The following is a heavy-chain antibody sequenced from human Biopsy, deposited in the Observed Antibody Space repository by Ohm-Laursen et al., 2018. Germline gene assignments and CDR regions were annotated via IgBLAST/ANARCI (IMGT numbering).Heavy chain of an antibody. CDR2: VYYSGTT. D-gene: IGHD2/OR15-2a*01. CDR1: GGSISSDW. V-gene: IGHV4-59*01. Sequence: SETLSLTCTVSGGSISSDWWSWIRQTPGKGLEWIGYVYYSGTTTYNPSLRSRVTISVDTSMNQISLRLQSVTAADTAIYYCTRATNSTGWPYSYFYGMDIWGQGTTATVSS. CDR3: TRATNSTGWPYSYFYGMDI. J-gene: IGHJ6*02.